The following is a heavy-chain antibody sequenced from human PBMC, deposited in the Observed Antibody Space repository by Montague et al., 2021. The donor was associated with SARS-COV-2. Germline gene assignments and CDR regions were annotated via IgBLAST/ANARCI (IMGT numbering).Heavy chain of an antibody. CDR3: ARDDRIFGESI. V-gene: IGHV4-59*01. J-gene: IGHJ3*02. CDR1: GASIRNYY. Sequence: SETLSLTCTVSGASIRNYYWSWIRQPPGKGLEWIGYIFYSGSTNYNPSLESRVTISVDTSKNQVSLKLTSVTAADTAVYYCARDDRIFGESIWGQGTMVTVSS. CDR2: IFYSGST. D-gene: IGHD3-10*01.